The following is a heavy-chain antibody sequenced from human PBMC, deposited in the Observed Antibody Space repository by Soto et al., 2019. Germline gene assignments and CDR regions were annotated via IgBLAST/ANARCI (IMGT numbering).Heavy chain of an antibody. Sequence: EVQLVESGGGLVQPGGSLRLSCATSGFTFSTYAMHWVRQAPGKGLEYVSAISSNGRSTYYANSVKGRCTISRDNSKNTLYLQMDSLRAEDMAVYYCARDRCTNGVCYAPSDYWGQGTLVTVSS. CDR2: ISSNGRST. V-gene: IGHV3-64*01. CDR1: GFTFSTYA. CDR3: ARDRCTNGVCYAPSDY. J-gene: IGHJ4*02. D-gene: IGHD2-8*01.